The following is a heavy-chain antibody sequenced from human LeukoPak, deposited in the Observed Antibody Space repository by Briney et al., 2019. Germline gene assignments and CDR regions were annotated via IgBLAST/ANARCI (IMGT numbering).Heavy chain of an antibody. CDR1: GDFFSGYY. CDR2: INHSGST. Sequence: SETLSLTCAVYGDFFSGYYWSWIRQPPGKGLEWIGEINHSGSTNYNPSLKSRVTISLDTSKNQFSLKLSSVTAADTAVYYCARHLHGIDYWGQGTLVTVSS. D-gene: IGHD1-14*01. V-gene: IGHV4-34*01. J-gene: IGHJ4*02. CDR3: ARHLHGIDY.